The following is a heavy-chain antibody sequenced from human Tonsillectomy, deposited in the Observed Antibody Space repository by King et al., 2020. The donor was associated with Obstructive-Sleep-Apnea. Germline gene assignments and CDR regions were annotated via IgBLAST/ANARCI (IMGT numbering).Heavy chain of an antibody. J-gene: IGHJ4*02. Sequence: QLVQSGGGVVQPGRSLRLSCAASGFTFSSYGMHWVRQAPGKGLEWVAVIWDDGSNKYYADSVKGRFTISRDNSKNTLYLQINSLRAGDTAVYYCARDGLVGGHNIAVAGGHFDYWGQGTLVTVSS. CDR1: GFTFSSYG. CDR3: ARDGLVGGHNIAVAGGHFDY. V-gene: IGHV3-33*01. CDR2: IWDDGSNK. D-gene: IGHD6-19*01.